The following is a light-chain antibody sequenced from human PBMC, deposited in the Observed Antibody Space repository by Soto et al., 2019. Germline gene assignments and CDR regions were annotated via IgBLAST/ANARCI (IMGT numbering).Light chain of an antibody. Sequence: DIQMTHSPSTLSASVGAGVTITCRASHSISGWLAWYQQKPGKAPNLLIYKASTVESGVPSRFSGSGYGTEFTLTISSLQPDDFATYYCQESNSYPLTIGGGTKVEIK. J-gene: IGKJ4*01. CDR1: HSISGW. CDR3: QESNSYPLT. V-gene: IGKV1-5*03. CDR2: KAS.